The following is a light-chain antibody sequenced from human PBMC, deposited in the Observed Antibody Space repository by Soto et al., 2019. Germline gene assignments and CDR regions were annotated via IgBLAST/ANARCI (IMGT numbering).Light chain of an antibody. Sequence: DIRITQSPSTLSVLVGDRVTITCRASQSIRTSLAWYQQKPGKAPKLLIYLASRLQTGVPARFSGSGSATEFTLSISSLHPDDFATYYCQQYDDYSRTFGQGTKVDIK. CDR2: LAS. J-gene: IGKJ1*01. CDR3: QQYDDYSRT. CDR1: QSIRTS. V-gene: IGKV1-5*03.